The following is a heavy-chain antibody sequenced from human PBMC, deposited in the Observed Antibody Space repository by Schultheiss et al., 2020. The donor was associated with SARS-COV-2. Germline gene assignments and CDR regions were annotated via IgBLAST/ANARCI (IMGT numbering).Heavy chain of an antibody. V-gene: IGHV1-18*01. CDR2: ISAYNGNT. CDR3: ARDELTEGRYCSGGSCHDGY. J-gene: IGHJ4*02. D-gene: IGHD2-15*01. CDR1: GYTFTSYG. Sequence: ASVKVSCKASGYTFTSYGISWVRQAPGQGLEWMGWISAYNGNTNYAQKLQGRVTMTTDTSTSTAYMELRSLRSDDTAVYYCARDELTEGRYCSGGSCHDGYWGQGTLVTVSS.